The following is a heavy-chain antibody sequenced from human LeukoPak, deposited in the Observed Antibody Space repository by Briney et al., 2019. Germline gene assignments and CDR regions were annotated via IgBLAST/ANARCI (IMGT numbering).Heavy chain of an antibody. V-gene: IGHV1-2*02. D-gene: IGHD1-1*01. J-gene: IGHJ6*03. CDR1: GYSFTSYY. CDR2: INPNSGGT. CDR3: ARSPRRPYYYYMDV. Sequence: ASVKVSCKASGYSFTSYYMHWVRQAPGQGLEWMGWINPNSGGTNYAQKFQGRVTMTRDTSISTAYMELSRLRSGDTAVYYCARSPRRPYYYYMDVWGKGTTVTVSS.